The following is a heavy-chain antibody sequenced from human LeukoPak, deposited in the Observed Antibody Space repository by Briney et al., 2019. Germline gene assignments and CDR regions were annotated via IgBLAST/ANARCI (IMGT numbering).Heavy chain of an antibody. CDR2: ISGSGGST. CDR1: GFTFSSYD. J-gene: IGHJ3*02. CDR3: AKADGDSLGGTDAFAI. V-gene: IGHV3-23*01. D-gene: IGHD4-17*01. Sequence: GGSLRLSCAASGFTFSSYDISWVRQAPGKGMEWVSAISGSGGSTHYADSVKGRFTISRDNSKNTLYLQMNSLRAEDTAVYYCAKADGDSLGGTDAFAIWGQGTMVTVSS.